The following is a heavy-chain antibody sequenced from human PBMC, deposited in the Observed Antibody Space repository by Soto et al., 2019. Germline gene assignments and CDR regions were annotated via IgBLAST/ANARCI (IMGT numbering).Heavy chain of an antibody. CDR1: GSKFTNYG. CDR2: ISAYNGNT. J-gene: IGHJ3*02. CDR3: ARDRAYDILTGYYGDAFDI. Sequence: ASEKVASRASGSKFTNYGISWVRQAPGQGLEWMGSISAYNGNTNDAQKLQGRGTMTTHTSTSTAYMELRSLRSDDTAVYYCARDRAYDILTGYYGDAFDIWGQGTMVTVSS. D-gene: IGHD3-9*01. V-gene: IGHV1-18*01.